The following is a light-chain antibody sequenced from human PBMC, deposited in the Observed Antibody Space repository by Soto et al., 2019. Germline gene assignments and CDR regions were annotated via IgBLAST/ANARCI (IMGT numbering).Light chain of an antibody. J-gene: IGKJ1*01. Sequence: DLQMTQSPSSLSASVGDRVTITCRASQSISSYLNWYQQKPGKAPKLLIYAASSLQSGVPSRFRDSGSETDFTLTISSLQPEEFATYYSQQSYSTPRGTFGQGTKVEIK. CDR3: QQSYSTPRGT. V-gene: IGKV1-39*01. CDR2: AAS. CDR1: QSISSY.